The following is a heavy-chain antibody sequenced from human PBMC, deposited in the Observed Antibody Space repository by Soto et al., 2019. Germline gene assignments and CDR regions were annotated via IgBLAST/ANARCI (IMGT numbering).Heavy chain of an antibody. CDR2: IYYSGST. Sequence: LSLTCTVSGGSISSGGYYWSWIRRHPGKGLEWIGYIYYSGSTYYNPSLKSRVTISVDTSKNQFPLKLSSVTAADTAVYYCARARQAAAMIDYWGQGTLVTVSS. D-gene: IGHD2-2*01. J-gene: IGHJ4*02. V-gene: IGHV4-31*03. CDR3: ARARQAAAMIDY. CDR1: GGSISSGGYY.